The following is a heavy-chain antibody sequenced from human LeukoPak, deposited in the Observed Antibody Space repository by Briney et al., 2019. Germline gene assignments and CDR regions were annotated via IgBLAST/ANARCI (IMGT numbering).Heavy chain of an antibody. CDR2: ISSSGSTI. J-gene: IGHJ3*01. D-gene: IGHD3-9*01. V-gene: IGHV3-48*04. CDR1: GSTFSSFT. Sequence: GGSLRLSCAASGSTFSSFTMHWVRQAPGKGLEWVSYISSSGSTIYYADSVKGRFTISRDNAKNSLYLQMNSLRVEDTAVYYCARNDFDWLVDFWGQGTMVTVSS. CDR3: ARNDFDWLVDF.